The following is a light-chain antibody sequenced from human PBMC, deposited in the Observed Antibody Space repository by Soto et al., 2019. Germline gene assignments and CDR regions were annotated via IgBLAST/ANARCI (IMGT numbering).Light chain of an antibody. J-gene: IGLJ1*01. V-gene: IGLV2-14*01. CDR2: EVT. CDR1: SSDVGYYKY. CDR3: SSYSSSSTVYV. Sequence: QSVLTQPGSVSGSPGQSITISCTGTSSDVGYYKYVSWYQQYPGKAPKLMIYEVTNRPSGVSTRFSGSKSGNTASLTTSGLQAEDEADYYCSSYSSSSTVYVFGTGTKVTVL.